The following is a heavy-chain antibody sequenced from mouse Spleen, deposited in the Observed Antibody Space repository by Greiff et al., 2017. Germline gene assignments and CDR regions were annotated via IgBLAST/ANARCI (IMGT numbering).Heavy chain of an antibody. CDR1: GYTFTDYY. CDR2: INPYNGGT. J-gene: IGHJ4*01. CDR3: ARDYDYDGRRDYYAMDY. V-gene: IGHV1-19*01. Sequence: EVQLQQSGPVLVKPGASVKMSCKASGYTFTDYYMNWVKQSHGKSLEWIGVINPYNGGTSYNQKFKGKATLTVDKSSSTAYMELNSLTSEDSAVYYCARDYDYDGRRDYYAMDYWGQGTSVTVSS. D-gene: IGHD2-4*01.